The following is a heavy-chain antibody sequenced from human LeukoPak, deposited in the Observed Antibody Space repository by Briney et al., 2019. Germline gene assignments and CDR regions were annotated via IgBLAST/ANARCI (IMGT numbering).Heavy chain of an antibody. J-gene: IGHJ3*02. CDR3: ARHGSRMSPFTI. CDR2: IYSTGST. D-gene: IGHD2-2*03. CDR1: GGSISSYH. V-gene: IGHV4-59*08. Sequence: PSETLSLTCTVSGGSISSYHWSWLRQSPGKGLEWIGYIYSTGSTNHNPFLKSRVNISLGTSKNQFSLNLTSVTAAGTAFYYCARHGSRMSPFTIWGQGTVVTVSS.